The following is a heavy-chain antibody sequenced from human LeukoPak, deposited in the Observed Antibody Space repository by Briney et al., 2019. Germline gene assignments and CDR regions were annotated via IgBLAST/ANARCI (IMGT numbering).Heavy chain of an antibody. CDR1: GGSISNHY. CDR3: ARGGWSLDF. J-gene: IGHJ4*02. Sequence: PSETLSLTCTVSGGSISNHYWSWIRQTPGKGLEWIGYIHYTGTTNYNPTLKGRVTISVDMSKNQFSLNIDSVTAADTAVYYCARGGWSLDFWGQGTLVTVSS. D-gene: IGHD6-19*01. CDR2: IHYTGTT. V-gene: IGHV4-59*11.